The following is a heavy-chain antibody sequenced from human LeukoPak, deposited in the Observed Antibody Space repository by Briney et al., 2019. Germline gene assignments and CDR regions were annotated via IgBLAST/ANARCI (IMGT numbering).Heavy chain of an antibody. CDR1: GFTVSSNY. J-gene: IGHJ4*02. V-gene: IGHV3-53*01. Sequence: GGSLRLSCAASGFTVSSNYMSWVRQAPGKGLEWVSVIYSGGSTYYADSVKGRFTISRDNSKNTLYLQMNSLRAEDTAVYYCARDNTIFGPVDYWGQGTLVTVSS. D-gene: IGHD3-3*01. CDR3: ARDNTIFGPVDY. CDR2: IYSGGST.